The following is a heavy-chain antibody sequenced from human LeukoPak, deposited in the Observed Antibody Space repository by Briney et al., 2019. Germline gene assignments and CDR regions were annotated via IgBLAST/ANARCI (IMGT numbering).Heavy chain of an antibody. CDR1: GFTFSSYS. Sequence: GVSLRLSCAASGFTFSSYSMNWVRQAPGKGLEWVSSISSSSSYIYYADSVKGRFTISRDNAKNSLYLQMNSLRAEDTAVYYCAREVGGSGSYYTFTEHNDYWGQGTLVTVSS. CDR2: ISSSSSYI. D-gene: IGHD3-10*01. J-gene: IGHJ4*02. V-gene: IGHV3-21*01. CDR3: AREVGGSGSYYTFTEHNDY.